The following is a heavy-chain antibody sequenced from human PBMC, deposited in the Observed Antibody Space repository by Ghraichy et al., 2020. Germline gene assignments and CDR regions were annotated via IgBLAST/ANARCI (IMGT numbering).Heavy chain of an antibody. V-gene: IGHV1-69*04. CDR1: GGTFSSYA. J-gene: IGHJ4*02. CDR2: IIPILGIA. D-gene: IGHD3-22*01. Sequence: SVKVSCKASGGTFSSYAISWVRQAPGQGLEWMGRIIPILGIANYAQKFQGRVTITADKSTSTAYMELSSLRSEDTAVYYCAYSTYYYDSSGYSNWGQGTLVTVSS. CDR3: AYSTYYYDSSGYSN.